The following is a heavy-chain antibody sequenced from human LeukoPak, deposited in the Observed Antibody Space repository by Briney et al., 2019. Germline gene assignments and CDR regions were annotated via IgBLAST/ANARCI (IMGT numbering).Heavy chain of an antibody. D-gene: IGHD3-3*01. CDR1: GGSISSGSYY. CDR3: AREDDFWSGYSLDY. J-gene: IGHJ4*02. CDR2: IYTSGST. Sequence: SQTLSLTCTVSGGSISSGSYYWSWIRQPAGKGLEWIGRIYTSGSTNYNPSLKSRVTISVDTSKNQFSLKLSSVTAADTAVYYCAREDDFWSGYSLDYSGQGTLVTVSS. V-gene: IGHV4-61*02.